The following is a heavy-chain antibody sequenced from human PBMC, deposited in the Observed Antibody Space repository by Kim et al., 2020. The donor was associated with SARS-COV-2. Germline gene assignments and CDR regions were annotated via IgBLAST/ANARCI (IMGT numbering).Heavy chain of an antibody. Sequence: SETLSLTCTVSGGAISSSSYYWGWIRQPPGKGLEWIGSIYFSGDTYYNPSLKRRVTISVDKFKNQFSLKLNSVTAADTAVYYCASGVDIGGGDYYSMDVWGQGTTVTVSS. CDR3: ASGVDIGGGDYYSMDV. CDR2: IYFSGDT. J-gene: IGHJ6*02. D-gene: IGHD2-15*01. CDR1: GGAISSSSYY. V-gene: IGHV4-39*07.